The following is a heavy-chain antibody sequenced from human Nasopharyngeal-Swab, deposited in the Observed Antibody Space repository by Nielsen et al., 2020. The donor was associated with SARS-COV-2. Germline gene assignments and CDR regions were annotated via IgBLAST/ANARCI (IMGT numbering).Heavy chain of an antibody. V-gene: IGHV4-31*02. D-gene: IGHD6-6*01. J-gene: IGHJ4*02. CDR3: ARGGAARPGFDY. CDR2: IYYSGST. Sequence: WIPQPPGKGLEWIGYIYYSGSTYYNPSLKSRVTISVDTSTNQFSLKLSSVTAADTAVYYCARGGAARPGFDYWGQGTLVTVSS.